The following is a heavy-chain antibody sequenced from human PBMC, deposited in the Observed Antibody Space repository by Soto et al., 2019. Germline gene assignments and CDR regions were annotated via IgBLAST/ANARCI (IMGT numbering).Heavy chain of an antibody. Sequence: SETLSLTCTVSGGSISSSSYYWGWIRQPPGKGLEWIGSSYYSGSTYYNPSLKSRVTISVDTSKNQFSLKLSSVTAADTAVYYCARQEGSGQSNWFDPWGQGTLVTVSS. J-gene: IGHJ5*02. CDR3: ARQEGSGQSNWFDP. CDR1: GGSISSSSYY. D-gene: IGHD6-19*01. CDR2: SYYSGST. V-gene: IGHV4-39*01.